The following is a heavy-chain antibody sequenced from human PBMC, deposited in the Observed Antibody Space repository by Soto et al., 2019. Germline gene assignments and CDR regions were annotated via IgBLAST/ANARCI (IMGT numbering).Heavy chain of an antibody. V-gene: IGHV1-18*01. CDR1: GYAFTTYG. Sequence: QVHLVQSGAEVKKPGASVKVSCKGSGYAFTTYGITWVRQAPGQGLEWMGWISAHNGNTNYAQKLQGRVTVTRDTSTSTAYMELRSLRTDDTAVYYCARGRYGDYWGQGALVTVSS. CDR2: ISAHNGNT. CDR3: ARGRYGDY. D-gene: IGHD1-1*01. J-gene: IGHJ4*02.